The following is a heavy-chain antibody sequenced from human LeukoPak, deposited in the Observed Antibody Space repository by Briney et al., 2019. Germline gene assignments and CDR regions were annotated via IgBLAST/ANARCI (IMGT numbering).Heavy chain of an antibody. CDR2: INHSGST. V-gene: IGHV4-34*01. CDR3: AREAVERTNIWFVTYNWFDP. J-gene: IGHJ5*02. CDR1: GGSFSGYY. Sequence: SETLSLSCAVYGGSFSGYYWSWIRQPPGKGLEWIGEINHSGSTNYNPSLKSRVTISVDTSKNQFSLKLSSVTAADTAVYYCAREAVERTNIWFVTYNWFDPWGQGTLVTVSS. D-gene: IGHD3-10*01.